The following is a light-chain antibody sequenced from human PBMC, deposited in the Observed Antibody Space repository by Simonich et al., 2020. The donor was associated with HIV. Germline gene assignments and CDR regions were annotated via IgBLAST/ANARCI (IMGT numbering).Light chain of an antibody. CDR2: GAS. V-gene: IGKV3-15*01. J-gene: IGKJ1*01. CDR3: QQYNNWPRT. Sequence: EIVMTQSPATLSVSPGERATLSCRASQSVSDNLAWYQQKPGQAPRLLIYGASCRAPGIPARFRGRGSGTEFTLTISSMQSEDVAVYYCQQYNNWPRTFGQGTKVEIK. CDR1: QSVSDN.